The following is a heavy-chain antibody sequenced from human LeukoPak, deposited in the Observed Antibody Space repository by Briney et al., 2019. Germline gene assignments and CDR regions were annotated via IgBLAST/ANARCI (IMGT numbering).Heavy chain of an antibody. J-gene: IGHJ4*02. D-gene: IGHD2-2*02. Sequence: SQTLSLTCTVSGGSISSGGYYWSWIRQPPGKGLEWIGYIYHSGSTYYNPSLKSRVTISVDRSKNQFSLKLSSVTAADTAVYYCARGGGVLSAAISSPFDYWGQGTLVTVSS. CDR3: ARGGGVLSAAISSPFDY. V-gene: IGHV4-30-2*01. CDR2: IYHSGST. CDR1: GGSISSGGYY.